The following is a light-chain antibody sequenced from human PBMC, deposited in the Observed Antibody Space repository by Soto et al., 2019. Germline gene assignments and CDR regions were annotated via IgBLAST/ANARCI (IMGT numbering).Light chain of an antibody. J-gene: IGLJ2*01. V-gene: IGLV1-40*01. CDR1: SSNIGAGYD. CDR2: GNS. CDR3: QSYDGSLSGSVV. Sequence: QSVLTQPPSVSGAPGQRVTIPCTGSSSNIGAGYDVHWYQQLPGTAPKLLIYGNSNRPSGVPDRFSGSKSGTSASLAITGLQAEDEADYYCQSYDGSLSGSVVFGGGTKLTVL.